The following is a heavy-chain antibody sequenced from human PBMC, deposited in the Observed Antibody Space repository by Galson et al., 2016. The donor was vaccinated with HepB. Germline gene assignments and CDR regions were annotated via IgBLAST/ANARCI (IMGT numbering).Heavy chain of an antibody. CDR1: GGSIRSNNW. J-gene: IGHJ2*01. V-gene: IGHV4-4*02. Sequence: SETLSLTCSVSGGSIRSNNWWSWVRQSPGKELEWIGEIFHSGSVNYNPSLKSRVTLSVDKSMKQFFLNMTSVTAADTAVYFCARDDQKSRHFDLWGRGTLVIVSS. CDR2: IFHSGSV. CDR3: ARDDQKSRHFDL.